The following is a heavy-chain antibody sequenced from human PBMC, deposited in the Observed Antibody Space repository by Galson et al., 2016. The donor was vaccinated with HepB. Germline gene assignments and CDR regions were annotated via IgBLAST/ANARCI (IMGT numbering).Heavy chain of an antibody. CDR3: ARDPGEGDGGNWGAFDL. V-gene: IGHV3-30*04. Sequence: SLRLSCAASGLTLRHFAMHWVRQAPGKGLEWLAVISFDGEKKVYADSVRGRFTISRDNARSLLYLQMYSLRVEDTAVYYCARDPGEGDGGNWGAFDLWGRGTVVTVSS. CDR2: ISFDGEKK. D-gene: IGHD4-23*01. CDR1: GLTLRHFA. J-gene: IGHJ3*01.